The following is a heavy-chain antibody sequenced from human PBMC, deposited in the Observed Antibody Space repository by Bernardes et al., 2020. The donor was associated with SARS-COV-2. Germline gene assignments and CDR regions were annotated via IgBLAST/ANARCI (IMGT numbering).Heavy chain of an antibody. CDR1: GFTFSNYA. D-gene: IGHD5-12*01. CDR3: ARDWATSVLFVAP. J-gene: IGHJ5*02. Sequence: GGSLRLSCAASGFTFSNYAMNWVRQAPGKGLEWVAFISSSSAITFYADSVKGRFTVSRDNAKNSLYLQVDSLRVEDTAIYYCARDWATSVLFVAPWGQGTLVTVSS. V-gene: IGHV3-21*01. CDR2: ISSSSAIT.